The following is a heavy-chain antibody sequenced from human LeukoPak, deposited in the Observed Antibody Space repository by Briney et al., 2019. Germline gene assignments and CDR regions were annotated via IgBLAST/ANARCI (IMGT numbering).Heavy chain of an antibody. Sequence: PGGSLRLSCAASGITFSMYSMNWVRQAPGKGLEWVSYISSSSSIKYYADSVKGRFTISRDNAKDSLYLQMNSLRVEDTAVYYCARANYDILTGYFDYWGQGTLVTVSS. CDR1: GITFSMYS. V-gene: IGHV3-48*01. CDR3: ARANYDILTGYFDY. CDR2: ISSSSSIK. D-gene: IGHD3-9*01. J-gene: IGHJ4*02.